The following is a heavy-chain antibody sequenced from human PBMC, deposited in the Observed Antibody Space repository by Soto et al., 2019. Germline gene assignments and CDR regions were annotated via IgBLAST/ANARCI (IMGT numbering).Heavy chain of an antibody. D-gene: IGHD3-10*01. CDR3: AKDLDGSSSFTLDYHYGMDV. V-gene: IGHV3-23*01. CDR1: GFTFSNYA. CDR2: ISGSGRNT. Sequence: EVQMLESGGGLVHPGGSLRLSCAASGFTFSNYAMNWVRQAPGKGLEWVSSISGSGRNTYYADSVKGRLTISRDSSKNTLYLQMNSLRVEDTGVYYCAKDLDGSSSFTLDYHYGMDVWGQGTTVTVSS. J-gene: IGHJ6*02.